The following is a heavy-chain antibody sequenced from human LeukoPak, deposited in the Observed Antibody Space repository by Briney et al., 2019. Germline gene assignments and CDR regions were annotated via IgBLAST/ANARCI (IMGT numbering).Heavy chain of an antibody. D-gene: IGHD4-17*01. Sequence: QTGGSLRLSCAASGFTFSSYAMNWVRQAPGKGLEWVSTISDRTGRTYYADSVKGRFIISRDNAKDTLFLQMNSLRAEDTAIYYCAKPSYGDPLDSFDVWGQGTMVTVSS. CDR3: AKPSYGDPLDSFDV. CDR2: ISDRTGRT. CDR1: GFTFSSYA. J-gene: IGHJ3*01. V-gene: IGHV3-23*01.